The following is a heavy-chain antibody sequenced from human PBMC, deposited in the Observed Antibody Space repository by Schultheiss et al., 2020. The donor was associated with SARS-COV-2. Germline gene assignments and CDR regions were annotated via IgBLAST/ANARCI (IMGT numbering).Heavy chain of an antibody. Sequence: GESLKISCAASGFTFSSYSMNWVRQAPGKGLEWVSAISGSGGSTYYADSVKGRFTISRDNSKNTLYLQMNSLRAEDTAVYYCARDRGRYFDWTHDAFDIWGQGTMVTVSS. J-gene: IGHJ3*02. CDR1: GFTFSSYS. V-gene: IGHV3-23*01. D-gene: IGHD3-9*01. CDR2: ISGSGGST. CDR3: ARDRGRYFDWTHDAFDI.